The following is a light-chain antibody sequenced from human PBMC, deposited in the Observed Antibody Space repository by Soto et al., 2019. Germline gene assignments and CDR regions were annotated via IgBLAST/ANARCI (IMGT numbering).Light chain of an antibody. CDR3: QQSYSTPQ. CDR1: QSISSY. V-gene: IGKV1-39*01. CDR2: AAS. Sequence: DIQMTQSPSSLSASVGDRVTITCRASQSISSYLNWYQQIPGKAPKLLIYAASSLQSGVPSRFSGSGSGTDFTLTISSLQPEDFATYYCQQSYSTPQFGQGTKVEIK. J-gene: IGKJ1*01.